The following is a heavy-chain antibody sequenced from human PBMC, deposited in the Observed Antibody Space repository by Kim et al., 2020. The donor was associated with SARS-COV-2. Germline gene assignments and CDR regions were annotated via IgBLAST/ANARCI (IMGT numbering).Heavy chain of an antibody. D-gene: IGHD1-1*01. J-gene: IGHJ6*02. CDR3: AREGTDDYYYYGMDV. Sequence: KGRLTTSRDNSKNTLYLQMGSLRAEDMAVYYCAREGTDDYYYYGMDVWGQGTTVTVSS. V-gene: IGHV3-64*01.